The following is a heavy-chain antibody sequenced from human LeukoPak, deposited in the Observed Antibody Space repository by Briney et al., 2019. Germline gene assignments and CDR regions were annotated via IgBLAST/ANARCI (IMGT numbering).Heavy chain of an antibody. V-gene: IGHV1-8*02. CDR3: ARLQPWYYYDSSGYPTDAFDS. CDR1: GYTFTSYG. D-gene: IGHD3-22*01. CDR2: MNPNSGNT. J-gene: IGHJ3*02. Sequence: ASVKVSCKASGYTFTSYGMNWVRQATGQGLEWMGWMNPNSGNTGYAQKFQGRVTMTRNTSISTAYMELSSLRSEDTAVYYCARLQPWYYYDSSGYPTDAFDSWGQGTMVTVSS.